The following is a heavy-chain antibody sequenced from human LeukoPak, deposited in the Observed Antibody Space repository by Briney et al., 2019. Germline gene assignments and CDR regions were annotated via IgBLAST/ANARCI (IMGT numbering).Heavy chain of an antibody. CDR1: GFTFSSYA. D-gene: IGHD3-22*01. Sequence: GGSLRLSCAASGFTFSSYAMSWVRQAPGKGLEWVSSISSSSSYIYYADSVKGRFTISRDNAKNSLYLQMNSLRAEDTAVYYCARDTNYYDSSGYYQTIDYWGQGTLVTVSS. CDR2: ISSSSSYI. J-gene: IGHJ4*02. CDR3: ARDTNYYDSSGYYQTIDY. V-gene: IGHV3-21*01.